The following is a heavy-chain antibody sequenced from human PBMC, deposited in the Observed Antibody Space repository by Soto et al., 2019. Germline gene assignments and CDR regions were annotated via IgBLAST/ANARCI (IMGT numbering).Heavy chain of an antibody. CDR1: GFTFSSYA. CDR2: ISVSGGSI. J-gene: IGHJ4*02. D-gene: IGHD6-13*01. Sequence: EVQLLESGGGLVQPGGSLRLSCAASGFTFSSYAMSWVRQAPGKGLEWVSTISVSGGSIYSADSVKGRFTSSRDHSKNQLYLKMNSQRDDDKAISSCAKGGYSSSCDYWGQGTLVTVSS. V-gene: IGHV3-23*01. CDR3: AKGGYSSSCDY.